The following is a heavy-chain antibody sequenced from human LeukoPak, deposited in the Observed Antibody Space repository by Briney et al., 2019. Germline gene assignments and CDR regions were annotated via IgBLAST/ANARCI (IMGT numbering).Heavy chain of an antibody. Sequence: GGSPRLSCGASGFTFSSYWMHWVRQAPGKGLVWISRINSDGSTTSYADSVKGRFTISRDNAKNTLYLQMNSLRAEDTAVYYCARGNYYGQDYWGQGTLVTVSS. CDR1: GFTFSSYW. J-gene: IGHJ4*02. V-gene: IGHV3-74*01. CDR2: INSDGSTT. D-gene: IGHD3-10*01. CDR3: ARGNYYGQDY.